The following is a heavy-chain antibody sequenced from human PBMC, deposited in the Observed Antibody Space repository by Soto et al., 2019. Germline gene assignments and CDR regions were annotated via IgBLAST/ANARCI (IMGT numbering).Heavy chain of an antibody. CDR1: GGSFSGYY. J-gene: IGHJ6*03. D-gene: IGHD2-15*01. V-gene: IGHV4-34*01. Sequence: PSETLSLTCAVYGGSFSGYYWSWIRQPPGKGLEWIGEINHSGSTNYNPSLKSRVTISVDTSKNQFSLKLSSVTAADTAVYYCARGGCSPARYYYYYCYMDVWGKGTTVTVSS. CDR3: ARGGCSPARYYYYYCYMDV. CDR2: INHSGST.